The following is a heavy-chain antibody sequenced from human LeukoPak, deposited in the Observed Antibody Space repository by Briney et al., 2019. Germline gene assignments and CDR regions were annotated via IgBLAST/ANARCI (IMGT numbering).Heavy chain of an antibody. V-gene: IGHV4-38-2*01. CDR2: IYHSGNT. J-gene: IGHJ1*01. CDR1: GYSINSDYY. CDR3: VRHADKLFQH. Sequence: SETLSLTCAVSGYSINSDYYWGWIRQPPGKGLEWIGHIYHSGNTNYNSSLKSRVTISVDTSKNQFSLNLRSVTAADTAVYYCVRHADKLFQHWGQGTLVTVSS.